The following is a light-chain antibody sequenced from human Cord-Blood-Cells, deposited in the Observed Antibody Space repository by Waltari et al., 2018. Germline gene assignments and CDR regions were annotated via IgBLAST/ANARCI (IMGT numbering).Light chain of an antibody. Sequence: DIQMTQSPYSLSAYVRDRVTSTCRASQSISSYLNWYQQKPGKAPKLLIYAASSLQRGVPSRFSGSGSGTDFTLTISSLQPEDFATYYCQQSDSTPWTFGQGTKVEIK. J-gene: IGKJ1*01. V-gene: IGKV1-39*01. CDR2: AAS. CDR3: QQSDSTPWT. CDR1: QSISSY.